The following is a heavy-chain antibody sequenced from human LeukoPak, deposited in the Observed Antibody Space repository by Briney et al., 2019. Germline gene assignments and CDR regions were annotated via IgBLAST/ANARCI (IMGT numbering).Heavy chain of an antibody. CDR3: AKTTTGYSSGRYPGWPVDY. D-gene: IGHD6-19*01. V-gene: IGHV3-23*01. Sequence: GGSLRLSCAASGFTFSSYAMSWARQAPGKGLEGVSAISGSGGSPYSADSVKGRFTIYRDNSKNKVYLQVTSLRAEDTAVYYCAKTTTGYSSGRYPGWPVDYWGQGTLVTVSS. CDR1: GFTFSSYA. CDR2: ISGSGGSP. J-gene: IGHJ4*02.